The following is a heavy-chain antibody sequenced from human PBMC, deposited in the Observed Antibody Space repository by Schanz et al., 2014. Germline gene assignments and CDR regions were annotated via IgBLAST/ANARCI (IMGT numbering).Heavy chain of an antibody. CDR1: GFTFSGFW. Sequence: ESGGGLVQPGGSLRLSCAASGFTFSGFWMTWVRQAPGKGLEWVSYISSASSTINYADSVKGRFTISRDNSKNTLYLQLNSLRAEDTAVYYCARDFHGYGPHLDYWGQGSLVNVSA. J-gene: IGHJ4*02. CDR3: ARDFHGYGPHLDY. V-gene: IGHV3-48*01. D-gene: IGHD5-12*01. CDR2: ISSASSTI.